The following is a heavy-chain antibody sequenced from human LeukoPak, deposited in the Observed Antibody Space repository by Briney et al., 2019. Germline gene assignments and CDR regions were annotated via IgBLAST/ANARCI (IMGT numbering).Heavy chain of an antibody. CDR3: ATGGYGY. D-gene: IGHD5-12*01. CDR2: INHSGST. V-gene: IGHV4-34*01. Sequence: SETLSLTCAVYGGSFSGYYWSWIRQPPGKGLEWIGEINHSGSTNHNPSLKSRVAMSVDTSKNQFSLTLNPVTAADTAIYYCATGGYGYWGQGTLVTVSS. CDR1: GGSFSGYY. J-gene: IGHJ4*02.